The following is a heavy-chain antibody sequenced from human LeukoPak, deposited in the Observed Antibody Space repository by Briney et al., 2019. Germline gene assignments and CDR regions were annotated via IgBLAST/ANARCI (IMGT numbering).Heavy chain of an antibody. Sequence: SETLSLTCTVSGGSISSHYWGWIRQPPGRGLEWIGYLYGSGSTKANPSLESRVTLSADTSKNQFSLRLSSVIAADTAVYYCATIKRGDIFGYFDFWGQGILVAVSS. CDR1: GGSISSHY. V-gene: IGHV4-59*11. D-gene: IGHD5-18*01. CDR3: ATIKRGDIFGYFDF. CDR2: LYGSGST. J-gene: IGHJ4*02.